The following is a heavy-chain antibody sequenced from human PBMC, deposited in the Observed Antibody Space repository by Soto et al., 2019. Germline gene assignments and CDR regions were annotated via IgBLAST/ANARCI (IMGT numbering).Heavy chain of an antibody. Sequence: TLSLTCTVSGGSISSYYWSWIRQPPGKGLEWIGYIYYSGSTNYNPSLKSRVTISVDTSKNQFSLKLSSVTAADTAVYYCARETVSGAFDIWGQGTMVTVSS. CDR3: ARETVSGAFDI. D-gene: IGHD3-10*01. J-gene: IGHJ3*02. CDR1: GGSISSYY. V-gene: IGHV4-59*01. CDR2: IYYSGST.